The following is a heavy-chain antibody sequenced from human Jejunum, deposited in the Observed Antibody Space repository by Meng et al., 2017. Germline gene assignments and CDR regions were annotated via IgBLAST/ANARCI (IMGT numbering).Heavy chain of an antibody. Sequence: GESLKISCTPSGFIITNNWMRWVRHVPGKGLECLAYIKPDGSETYYVDSVKGRFTISRDNAKNSLYLQMNSLRAEDTAVYYCATLVRGTGTDYWGQGTLVTVSS. CDR3: ATLVRGTGTDY. CDR1: GFIITNNW. J-gene: IGHJ4*02. V-gene: IGHV3-7*01. CDR2: IKPDGSET. D-gene: IGHD1-26*01.